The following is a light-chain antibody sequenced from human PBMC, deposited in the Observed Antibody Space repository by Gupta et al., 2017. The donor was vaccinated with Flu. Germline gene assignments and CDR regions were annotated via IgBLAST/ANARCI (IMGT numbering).Light chain of an antibody. V-gene: IGLV2-23*02. Sequence: SALPQPASVSGSPGQSITISCTGSSSDVGSYNLVSWYQQHAGKAPKVMIYEVTKRPAGVSSRFSGSKSGNTASLTISGHQAEDEADYYCCSDAGSTTLVFGGGTKVTVL. CDR2: EVT. CDR1: SSDVGSYNL. J-gene: IGLJ3*02. CDR3: CSDAGSTTLV.